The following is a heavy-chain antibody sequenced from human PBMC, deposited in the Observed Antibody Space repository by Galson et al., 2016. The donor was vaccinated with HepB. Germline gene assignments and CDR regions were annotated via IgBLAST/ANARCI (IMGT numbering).Heavy chain of an antibody. Sequence: PALVKPTQTLTLTCTFSGFSLSSSGVGVGWIRQPPGKALEWLALIYWDDDKRYSPSLNSRLTITKDTSENQVVLTMANMGAVDTATYYCAHLPHTFGPRGSFECWGQGTTVSGSS. D-gene: IGHD3-3*01. CDR1: GFSLSSSGVG. CDR2: IYWDDDK. V-gene: IGHV2-5*02. J-gene: IGHJ3*01. CDR3: AHLPHTFGPRGSFEC.